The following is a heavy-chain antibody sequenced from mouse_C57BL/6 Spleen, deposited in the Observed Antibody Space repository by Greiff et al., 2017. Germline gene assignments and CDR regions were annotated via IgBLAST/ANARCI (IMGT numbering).Heavy chain of an antibody. Sequence: EVKLVESGGGLVKPGGSLKLSCAASGFTFSDYGMHWVRQAPEKGLEWVAYISSGSSTIYYADTVKGRFTISRDNAKTTLFLQMTSLRSEDTAMYYCARRDYYGSFFDYWGQGTTLTVSS. J-gene: IGHJ2*01. V-gene: IGHV5-17*01. CDR2: ISSGSSTI. CDR3: ARRDYYGSFFDY. CDR1: GFTFSDYG. D-gene: IGHD1-1*01.